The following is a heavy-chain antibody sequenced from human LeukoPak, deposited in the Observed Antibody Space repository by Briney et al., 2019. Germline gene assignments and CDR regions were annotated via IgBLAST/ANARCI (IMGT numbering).Heavy chain of an antibody. D-gene: IGHD5-18*01. CDR3: ARDADTWRSKTIFSGSAMEN. Sequence: EASVKVSCKASGYTFSGYYMHWVRQAPGQGLEWMGWINPNNGGTNYAQKFQGRVTMTRDTSISTAYMELSRLRSDDTAVYYCARDADTWRSKTIFSGSAMENWGPGTLVTVSS. CDR2: INPNNGGT. CDR1: GYTFSGYY. V-gene: IGHV1-2*02. J-gene: IGHJ1*01.